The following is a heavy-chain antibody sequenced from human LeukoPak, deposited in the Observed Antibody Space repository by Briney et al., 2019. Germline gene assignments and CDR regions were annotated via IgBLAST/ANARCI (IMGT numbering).Heavy chain of an antibody. CDR2: INHGGST. J-gene: IGHJ4*02. CDR3: ARARASSSGWFDY. D-gene: IGHD6-19*01. V-gene: IGHV4-34*01. CDR1: GGSFSGYY. Sequence: SETLSLTCAVYGGSFSGYYWSWIRQPPGKGLEWIGEINHGGSTNYNPSLKSRVTISVDTSKNQFSLKLSSVTAADTAVYYCARARASSSGWFDYWGQGTLDTVSS.